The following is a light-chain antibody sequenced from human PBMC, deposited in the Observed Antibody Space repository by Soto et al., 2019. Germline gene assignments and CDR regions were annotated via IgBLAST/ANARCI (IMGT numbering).Light chain of an antibody. V-gene: IGLV1-40*01. CDR3: QTYDNVLRGPL. CDR1: RSNVGANYD. Sequence: QSVLTQPPSVSGAPGQTITISCTGSRSNVGANYDVHWYQVLPGAGPRLLIYKNNNRPSGVPDRFSGSKSGTSASLAITGLRAEDEADYYGQTYDNVLRGPLFGGGTKLTV. J-gene: IGLJ3*02. CDR2: KNN.